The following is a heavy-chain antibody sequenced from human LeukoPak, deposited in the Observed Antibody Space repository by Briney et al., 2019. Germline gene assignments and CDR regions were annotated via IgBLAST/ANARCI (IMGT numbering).Heavy chain of an antibody. D-gene: IGHD3-22*01. Sequence: ASVKVSCKASGYTFTGYYMHWVRQAPGQGLEWMGWINPNSGGTNYAQKFQGRVTMTRDTSISTAYMELSRLRSDDTAVYYCARGGYYYDSSGYYLSSYWGQGTLVTVSS. CDR1: GYTFTGYY. V-gene: IGHV1-2*02. CDR3: ARGGYYYDSSGYYLSSY. CDR2: INPNSGGT. J-gene: IGHJ4*02.